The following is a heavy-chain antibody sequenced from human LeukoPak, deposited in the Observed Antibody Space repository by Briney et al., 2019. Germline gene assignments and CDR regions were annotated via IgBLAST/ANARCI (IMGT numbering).Heavy chain of an antibody. D-gene: IGHD3-3*01. Sequence: GSLRLSCAASGFTFSSYWMSWVRQPPGKGLEWIGEIYHSGSANYNPSLKSRVTISVDKSKNQFSLKLSSVTAADTAVYYCARDGFYDAFDIWGQGTMVTVSS. CDR2: IYHSGSA. CDR3: ARDGFYDAFDI. CDR1: GFTFSSYW. V-gene: IGHV4-4*02. J-gene: IGHJ3*02.